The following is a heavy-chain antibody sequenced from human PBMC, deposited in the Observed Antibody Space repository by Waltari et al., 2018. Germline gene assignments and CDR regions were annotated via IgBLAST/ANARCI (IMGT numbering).Heavy chain of an antibody. CDR1: GYTFSNYG. CDR2: VSAYNGDT. D-gene: IGHD5-18*01. Sequence: QVQLVQSGTEVKKPGASVKVSCKASGYTFSNYGISWVRQAPGQGLEWMGGVSAYNGDTKYAQNVQDRVSMTTDTSTSTAYMELRSLRSDDTAVYYCARGAPGIPPPIFDYWGQGTLVTVSS. J-gene: IGHJ4*02. CDR3: ARGAPGIPPPIFDY. V-gene: IGHV1-18*01.